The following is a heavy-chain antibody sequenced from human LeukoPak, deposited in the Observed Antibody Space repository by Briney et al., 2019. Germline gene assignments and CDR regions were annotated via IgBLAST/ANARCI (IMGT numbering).Heavy chain of an antibody. CDR3: AKDLWTPGYGMDV. Sequence: GGSLRLSCAASGFTFSSYWMSWVRQAPGKGLEWVANIKQDGSEKYYVDSVKGRFTISRDNSKNTVFLQMHSLGAEDTAVYYCAKDLWTPGYGMDVWGQGTTVTVSS. CDR1: GFTFSSYW. J-gene: IGHJ6*02. CDR2: IKQDGSEK. V-gene: IGHV3-7*01. D-gene: IGHD3/OR15-3a*01.